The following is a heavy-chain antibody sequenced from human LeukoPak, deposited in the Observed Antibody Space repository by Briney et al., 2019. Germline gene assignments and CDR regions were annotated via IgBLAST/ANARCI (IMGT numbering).Heavy chain of an antibody. CDR2: INTNTGNP. Sequence: ASVKVSCKASGYTFTSYAMNWVRQAPGQGLEWMGWINTNTGNPTYAQGFTGRFVFSLDTSVSTAYLQISSLKAEDTAVYYCARGRGVMTSGSYYVKAGSIGYWGQGTLVTVSS. CDR3: ARGRGVMTSGSYYVKAGSIGY. D-gene: IGHD1-26*01. V-gene: IGHV7-4-1*02. J-gene: IGHJ4*02. CDR1: GYTFTSYA.